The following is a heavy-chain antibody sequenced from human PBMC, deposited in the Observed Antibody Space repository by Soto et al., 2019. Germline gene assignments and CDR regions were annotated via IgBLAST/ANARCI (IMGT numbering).Heavy chain of an antibody. D-gene: IGHD3-10*01. V-gene: IGHV4-30-4*01. CDR1: GGSISIGDFY. CDR2: IYYKGTA. CDR3: ARYGSGTYYNGRFAF. J-gene: IGHJ4*02. Sequence: SETLSLTCTVSGGSISIGDFYWSWIRQPPGKGLEWIGFIYYKGTAYYNPSLKSRVTVSVDTSKNQFSLNLGSVTAADTAVYYCARYGSGTYYNGRFAFWGQGALVTVSS.